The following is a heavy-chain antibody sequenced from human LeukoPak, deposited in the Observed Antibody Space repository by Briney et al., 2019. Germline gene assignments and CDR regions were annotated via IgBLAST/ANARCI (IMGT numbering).Heavy chain of an antibody. Sequence: SETLSLTCAVYGGSFSGYYWSWIRQPPGKGLEWIGEINHSGSTNYNPSLKSRVTISVDTSKNQFSLKLSSVTAADTAVYYCARGFRDIVVVVAAMGFDYWGQGTLVTVSS. D-gene: IGHD2-15*01. CDR1: GGSFSGYY. J-gene: IGHJ4*02. CDR2: INHSGST. V-gene: IGHV4-34*01. CDR3: ARGFRDIVVVVAAMGFDY.